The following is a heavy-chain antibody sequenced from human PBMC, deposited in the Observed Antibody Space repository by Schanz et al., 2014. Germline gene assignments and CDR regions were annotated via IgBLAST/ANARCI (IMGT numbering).Heavy chain of an antibody. V-gene: IGHV3-7*01. Sequence: VQLLESGGGLVQPGGSLKLSCSASGFTFRNYALSWVRQAPGKGLEWVANIKQDGIEKYYVDSVKGRFTISRDNAKNTLYLQMSSLRAEDTALYFCAKDRRDNYGSGTFYFEHWGQGTLVTVSS. CDR1: GFTFRNYA. J-gene: IGHJ4*02. CDR3: AKDRRDNYGSGTFYFEH. CDR2: IKQDGIEK. D-gene: IGHD3-10*01.